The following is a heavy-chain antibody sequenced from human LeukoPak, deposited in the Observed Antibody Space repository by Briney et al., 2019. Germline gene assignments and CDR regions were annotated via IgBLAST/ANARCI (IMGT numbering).Heavy chain of an antibody. CDR3: ARGRVATISYYYYYMDV. D-gene: IGHD5-12*01. Sequence: GGSLRLSCAASGFTVSSNYMSWVRQAPGKGLEWVSVIYSGGSTYYADSVKGRFTISRDNSKNTLYLQMNSLRAEDTAVYYCARGRVATISYYYYYMDVWGKGTTVTVSS. CDR2: IYSGGST. CDR1: GFTVSSNY. V-gene: IGHV3-53*01. J-gene: IGHJ6*03.